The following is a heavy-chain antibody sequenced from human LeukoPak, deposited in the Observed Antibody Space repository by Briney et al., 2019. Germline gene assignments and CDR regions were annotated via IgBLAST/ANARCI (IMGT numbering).Heavy chain of an antibody. CDR3: AGGSRIPAAISY. CDR2: ISWDGGST. D-gene: IGHD2-2*02. CDR1: GFTFDDYA. V-gene: IGHV3-43D*03. Sequence: SGGFLRLSCAASGFTFDDYAMHWVRQAPGKGLEWVSLISWDGGSTYYADSVKGRFTISRDNSKNSLYLQMNSLRAEDTALYYCAGGSRIPAAISYWGQGTLVTVSS. J-gene: IGHJ4*02.